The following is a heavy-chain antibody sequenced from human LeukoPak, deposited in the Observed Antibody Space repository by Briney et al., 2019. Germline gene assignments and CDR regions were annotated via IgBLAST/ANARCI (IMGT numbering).Heavy chain of an antibody. CDR1: GFTVSSNY. CDR3: ARGRRSGWYVYFDY. V-gene: IGHV3-66*02. Sequence: GGSLRLSCAASGFTVSSNYMSWVRQAPGKGLEWVSVIYSGGSTYYADSVKGRFTISRDNSKNTLYLQMDSLRAEDTAVYYCARGRRSGWYVYFDYWGQGTLVTVSS. J-gene: IGHJ4*02. D-gene: IGHD6-19*01. CDR2: IYSGGST.